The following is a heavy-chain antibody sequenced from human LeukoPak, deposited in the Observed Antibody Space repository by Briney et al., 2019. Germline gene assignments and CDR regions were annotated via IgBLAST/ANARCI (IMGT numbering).Heavy chain of an antibody. Sequence: SETLSLTCAVYGGSFSGYYWSWIRQPPGKGLEWIGEINHSGSTNYNPSLKSRVTISEDTSKNQFSLKLSSVTAVDTAVYYCARGPHRQGAVVAAIPFDYWGQGILVTVSS. V-gene: IGHV4-34*01. CDR3: ARGPHRQGAVVAAIPFDY. CDR1: GGSFSGYY. CDR2: INHSGST. D-gene: IGHD2-15*01. J-gene: IGHJ4*02.